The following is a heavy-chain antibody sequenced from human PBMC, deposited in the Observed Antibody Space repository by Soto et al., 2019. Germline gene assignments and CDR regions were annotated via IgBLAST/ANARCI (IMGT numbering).Heavy chain of an antibody. CDR2: IYQSGSA. V-gene: IGHV4-30-2*06. J-gene: IGHJ6*02. CDR1: GGSITSGGYS. CDR3: ARAFYGVDL. Sequence: SETLSLTRTVSGGSITSGGYSWIWIRQSPGQGLEWIGYIYQSGSAFYNPSLKTQATILVDRSKNQFSLNLTSVTAADAAVYYCARAFYGVDLWGQGTTVTVSS.